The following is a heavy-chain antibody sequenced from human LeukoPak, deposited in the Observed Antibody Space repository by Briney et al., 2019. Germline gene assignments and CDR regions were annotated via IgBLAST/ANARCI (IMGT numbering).Heavy chain of an antibody. CDR3: ARSIVVVVAATGTFDY. Sequence: GGSLRLSCAASGFTFSSYWMSWVRQAPGKGLEWVANIKQDGSEKYYVDSVKGRFTISRDNAKNSLYLQMNSLRAEDTAVYYCARSIVVVVAATGTFDYWGQGTLVTVSS. CDR1: GFTFSSYW. V-gene: IGHV3-7*01. J-gene: IGHJ4*02. CDR2: IKQDGSEK. D-gene: IGHD2-15*01.